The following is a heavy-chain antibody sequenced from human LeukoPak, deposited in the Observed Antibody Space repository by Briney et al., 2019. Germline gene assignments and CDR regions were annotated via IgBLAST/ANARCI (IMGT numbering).Heavy chain of an antibody. V-gene: IGHV1-2*02. CDR1: GYSFSGYY. Sequence: ASVKVSCKASGYSFSGYYMHWVRQAPGQGLEWGGWINPKDGGTTYAKKFQGRVTMTRDTTISSAYLELGRLTSDDTARYYYAKDIELRGCYLSRAFDIWGQGTMATVSS. J-gene: IGHJ3*02. CDR2: INPKDGGT. D-gene: IGHD2-15*01. CDR3: AKDIELRGCYLSRAFDI.